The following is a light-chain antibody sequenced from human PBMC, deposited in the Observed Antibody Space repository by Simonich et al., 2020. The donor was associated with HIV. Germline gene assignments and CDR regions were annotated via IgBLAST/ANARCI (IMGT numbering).Light chain of an antibody. CDR2: EDS. V-gene: IGLV3-21*03. Sequence: VLTQPPSVSVAPGKTARITCGGNNIGSKSVHWYQQKTGQAPVLVVYEDSDRPSGIPERFSGSKSGNTATLTISRVEAGDEADYYCQVWDSSSDLWVFGGGTKLTVL. J-gene: IGLJ3*02. CDR1: NIGSKS. CDR3: QVWDSSSDLWV.